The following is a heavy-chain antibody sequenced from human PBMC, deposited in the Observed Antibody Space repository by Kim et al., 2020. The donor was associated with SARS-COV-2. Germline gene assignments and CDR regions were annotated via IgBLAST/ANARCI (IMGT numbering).Heavy chain of an antibody. J-gene: IGHJ4*02. D-gene: IGHD1-26*01. V-gene: IGHV4-4*02. CDR1: SGSISSSNW. Sequence: SETLSLTCAVSSGSISSSNWWSWVRQPPGKGLEWIGEIYHSGSTNYNPSLKSRVTISVDKSKNQFSLKLSSVTAADTAVYYCARVRWSGSYLFDYWGQGTLVTVSS. CDR3: ARVRWSGSYLFDY. CDR2: IYHSGST.